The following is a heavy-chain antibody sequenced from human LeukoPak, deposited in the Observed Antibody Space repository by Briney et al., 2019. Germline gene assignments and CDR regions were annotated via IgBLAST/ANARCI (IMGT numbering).Heavy chain of an antibody. Sequence: GRSLRLSCAASGFSFSTYAMTWVRQPPGKGLGWVSLIGRGGDGQYYADSVQGRFTISRDSSKNTLYLQMHSLRAEDTAVYYCAARPGEVAVPYDYWGQGALGTVSS. D-gene: IGHD2-15*01. J-gene: IGHJ4*02. V-gene: IGHV3-23*01. CDR3: AARPGEVAVPYDY. CDR1: GFSFSTYA. CDR2: IGRGGDGQ.